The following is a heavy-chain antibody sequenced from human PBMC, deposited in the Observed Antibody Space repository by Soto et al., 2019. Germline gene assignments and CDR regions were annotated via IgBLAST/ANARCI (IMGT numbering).Heavy chain of an antibody. CDR2: ISSAGNSE. CDR1: GFAFSSYA. J-gene: IGHJ6*02. CDR3: ARGGATRPGGGYYYGMDV. V-gene: IGHV3-30-3*01. D-gene: IGHD6-6*01. Sequence: QVQLVESGGGVVQPGRSLRLSCAASGFAFSSYAIHWVRQAPGKGLEWVAVISSAGNSEYYGDSVRGRFSISRDNSKNTVYLQMNSLKTEDTAVYFCARGGATRPGGGYYYGMDVWGQGATVTVSS.